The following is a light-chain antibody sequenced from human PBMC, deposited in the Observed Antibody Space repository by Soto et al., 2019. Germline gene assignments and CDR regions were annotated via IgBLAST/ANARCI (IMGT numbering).Light chain of an antibody. V-gene: IGLV1-44*01. CDR1: ISNIGKDT. CDR2: NDD. Sequence: QAVVTQPPSVSGTPGLRVNISCSGGISNIGKDTVNWYQQLPGTAPKLLMFNDDKRPSGVPDRFSGSRSGTSASLAISGLQSDDEAVYFCLTWDDSLNGWVFGGGTKLTVL. J-gene: IGLJ3*02. CDR3: LTWDDSLNGWV.